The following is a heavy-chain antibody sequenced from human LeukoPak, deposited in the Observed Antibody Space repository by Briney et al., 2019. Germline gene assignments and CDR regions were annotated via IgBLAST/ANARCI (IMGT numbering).Heavy chain of an antibody. D-gene: IGHD4-17*01. CDR3: ARVEYGDYARGYYYGMDV. CDR1: GGTFSSYD. Sequence: GASVKVSCKASGGTFSSYDISWVRQAPGQGLEWMGGIIPIFGTANYARKFQGRVTITADESTSTAYMELSSLRSEDTAVYYCARVEYGDYARGYYYGMDVWGQGTTVTVSS. CDR2: IIPIFGTA. V-gene: IGHV1-69*13. J-gene: IGHJ6*02.